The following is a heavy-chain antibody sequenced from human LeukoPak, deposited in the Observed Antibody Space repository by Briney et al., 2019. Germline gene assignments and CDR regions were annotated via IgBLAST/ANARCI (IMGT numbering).Heavy chain of an antibody. CDR3: AREHY. CDR2: ISSSSSYI. V-gene: IGHV3-21*01. J-gene: IGHJ4*02. CDR1: GGSISSYY. Sequence: ETLSLTCTVSGGSISSYYWNWVRQAPGKGLEWVSSISSSSSYIYYADSVKGRFTISRDNAKNSLYLQMNSLRAEDTAVYYCAREHYWGQGTLVTVSS.